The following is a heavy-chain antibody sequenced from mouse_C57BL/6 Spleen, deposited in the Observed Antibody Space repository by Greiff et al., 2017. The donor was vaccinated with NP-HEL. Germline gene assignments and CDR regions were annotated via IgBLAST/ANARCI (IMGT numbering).Heavy chain of an antibody. D-gene: IGHD2-3*01. CDR2: INPSNGGT. V-gene: IGHV1-53*01. Sequence: QVQLQQPGTELVKPGASVKLSCKASGYTFTSYWMHWVQQRPGQGLEWIGNINPSNGGTNYNEMFKSKATLTVDNSSRTAYMQLSSLASEDSAVYYCARGDGYYSAWFAYWGQGTLVTVSA. J-gene: IGHJ3*01. CDR1: GYTFTSYW. CDR3: ARGDGYYSAWFAY.